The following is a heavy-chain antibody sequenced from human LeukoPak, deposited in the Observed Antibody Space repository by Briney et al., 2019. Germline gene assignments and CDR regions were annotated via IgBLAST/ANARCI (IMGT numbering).Heavy chain of an antibody. CDR3: ARESTYSYAYALDY. Sequence: GGSLRLSCAASGFTFSSYWMSWVRQAPGKGLEWVANMKQDGSEIYYVDSVKGRFTISRDNAENSLYLQMNSLRAEDTAVYYCARESTYSYAYALDYWGQGILVTVSS. D-gene: IGHD5-18*01. J-gene: IGHJ4*02. V-gene: IGHV3-7*01. CDR2: MKQDGSEI. CDR1: GFTFSSYW.